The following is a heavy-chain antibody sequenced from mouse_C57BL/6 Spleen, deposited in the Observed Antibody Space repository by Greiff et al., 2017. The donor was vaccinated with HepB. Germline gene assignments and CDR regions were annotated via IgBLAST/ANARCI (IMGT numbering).Heavy chain of an antibody. CDR1: SYTFTSYW. CDR3: ARDTTVVAYYYAIDY. D-gene: IGHD1-1*01. Sequence: QVQLQQPGAELVKPGASVKMSCKASSYTFTSYWITWVKQRPGQGLEWIGDIYPGSGSTNYNEKFKSKATLTVDTSSSTAYMQLSSLTSEDSAVYYCARDTTVVAYYYAIDYWGQGTSVTVSS. V-gene: IGHV1-55*01. J-gene: IGHJ4*01. CDR2: IYPGSGST.